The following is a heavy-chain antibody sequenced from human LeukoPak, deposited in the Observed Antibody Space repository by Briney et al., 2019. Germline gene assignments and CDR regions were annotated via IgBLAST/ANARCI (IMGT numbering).Heavy chain of an antibody. CDR2: IYPADSDT. Sequence: GESLKISCKGSGYSFSHYWIGWVRQVPGKGLEWMGIIYPADSDTRYSPSFQGQVTISADKSISTAYLQWNSLKASDTAMYYCARPSSGSVSHLDYWGQGTLVTVSS. CDR3: ARPSSGSVSHLDY. D-gene: IGHD3-10*01. V-gene: IGHV5-51*01. J-gene: IGHJ4*02. CDR1: GYSFSHYW.